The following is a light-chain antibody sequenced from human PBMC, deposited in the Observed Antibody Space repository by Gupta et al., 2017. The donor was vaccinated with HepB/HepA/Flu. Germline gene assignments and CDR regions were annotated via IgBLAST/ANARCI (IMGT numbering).Light chain of an antibody. CDR3: SSYTISDTLV. V-gene: IGLV2-14*01. CDR1: GSDVGSNNY. J-gene: IGLJ3*02. Sequence: QSALTQPASVSGSPGQSITISCTGTGSDVGSNNYISWYQQHPGKAPKFIIYGVSNRPSGVSNRFSGSKSGNTASLTISGLQAEDEADYYCSSYTISDTLVFGGGTKLTVL. CDR2: GVS.